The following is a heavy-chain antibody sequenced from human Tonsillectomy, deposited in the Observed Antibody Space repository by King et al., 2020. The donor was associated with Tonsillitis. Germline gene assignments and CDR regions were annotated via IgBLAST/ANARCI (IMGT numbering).Heavy chain of an antibody. V-gene: IGHV3-9*01. Sequence: VQLVESGGDLVQPGRSLRLSCAASGFTFDAYAMHWVRQAPGKGLEWVSYITWSSGTLAYADSVKGRFTISRDNAKNSLYLHMKSLRAEDTALYYCAKDVLAVPWTPSYFEYWGQGTLVTVSS. CDR3: AKDVLAVPWTPSYFEY. CDR2: ITWSSGTL. CDR1: GFTFDAYA. D-gene: IGHD3/OR15-3a*01. J-gene: IGHJ4*02.